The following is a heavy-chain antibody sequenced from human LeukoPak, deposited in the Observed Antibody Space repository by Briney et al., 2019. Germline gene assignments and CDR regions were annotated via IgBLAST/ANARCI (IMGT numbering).Heavy chain of an antibody. CDR1: GGSFSGYY. J-gene: IGHJ4*02. Sequence: SETLSLTCAVHGGSFSGYYWSRIRQPPGKGLEWIGEINHSGSTNYNPSLKSRVTISVDTSKNQFSLKLSSVTAADTAVYYCATAAAGARPDYWGQGTLVTVSS. V-gene: IGHV4-34*01. CDR2: INHSGST. CDR3: ATAAAGARPDY. D-gene: IGHD6-13*01.